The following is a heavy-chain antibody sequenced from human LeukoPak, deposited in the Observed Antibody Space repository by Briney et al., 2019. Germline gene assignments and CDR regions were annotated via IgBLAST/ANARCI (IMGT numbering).Heavy chain of an antibody. V-gene: IGHV3-20*04. D-gene: IGHD3-10*01. CDR2: FSWNGAYT. CDR3: ARRKGPYGSGAYYDS. Sequence: GGSLRLSCAASGFPFDDYGMSWVRLAPGKGLEWVSGFSWNGAYTEYADSVRGRFTISRDNAKKSLYLQMNSLRVDDTALYYCARRKGPYGSGAYYDSWGQGTLVSVSS. J-gene: IGHJ4*02. CDR1: GFPFDDYG.